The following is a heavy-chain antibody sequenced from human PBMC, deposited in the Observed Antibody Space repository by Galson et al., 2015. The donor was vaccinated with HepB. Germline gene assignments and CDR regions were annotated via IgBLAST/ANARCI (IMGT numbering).Heavy chain of an antibody. Sequence: SLRLSCAASGFTFGDYAMSWFRQAPGKGLEWVGFIRSKAYGGTTEYAASMKGRFTISRDDSKSIAYLQMNSLKTEDTAVYYCTSHSSGWYHYFDYWGQGTLVTVSS. CDR2: IRSKAYGGTT. J-gene: IGHJ4*02. CDR1: GFTFGDYA. CDR3: TSHSSGWYHYFDY. D-gene: IGHD6-19*01. V-gene: IGHV3-49*03.